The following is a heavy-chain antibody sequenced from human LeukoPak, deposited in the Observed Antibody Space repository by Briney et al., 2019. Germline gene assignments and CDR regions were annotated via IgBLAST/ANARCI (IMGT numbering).Heavy chain of an antibody. J-gene: IGHJ4*02. Sequence: SVKVSCKASGGTSSSYAISWVRQAPGQGLEWMGGISPIFGTANYAQKFQGRVTITADKSTSTAYMELSSLRSEDTAVYYCAPTYYYGSGSYGPFDYWGQGTLVTVSS. CDR1: GGTSSSYA. D-gene: IGHD3-10*01. V-gene: IGHV1-69*06. CDR2: ISPIFGTA. CDR3: APTYYYGSGSYGPFDY.